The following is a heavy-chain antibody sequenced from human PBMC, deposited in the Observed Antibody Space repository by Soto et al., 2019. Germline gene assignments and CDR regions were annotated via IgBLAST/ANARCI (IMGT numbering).Heavy chain of an antibody. J-gene: IGHJ6*02. V-gene: IGHV4-39*01. CDR2: IYYSGST. CDR1: GGSISSSSYY. Sequence: SETLSLTCTVSGGSISSSSYYWGWIRQPPGKGLEWIGSIYYSGSTYYNPSLKSRVTISVDTSKNQFSLKLRAVTAADTAVYYCAGSARDSNWVRRGYGMDVWGQGTTVTV. D-gene: IGHD3-16*01. CDR3: AGSARDSNWVRRGYGMDV.